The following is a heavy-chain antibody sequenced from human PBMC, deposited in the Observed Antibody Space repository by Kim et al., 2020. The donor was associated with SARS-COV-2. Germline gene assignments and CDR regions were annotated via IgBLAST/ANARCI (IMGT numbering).Heavy chain of an antibody. CDR2: ISGSGGST. Sequence: GGSLRLSCAASGFTFSSYAMSWVRQAPGKGLEWVSAISGSGGSTYYADSVKGRFTISRDNSKNTLYLQMNSLRAEDTAVYYCAKDMGDTALLWFGELLLRGCGFDCWGQGTLVTVSS. D-gene: IGHD3-10*01. V-gene: IGHV3-23*01. J-gene: IGHJ4*02. CDR1: GFTFSSYA. CDR3: AKDMGDTALLWFGELLLRGCGFDC.